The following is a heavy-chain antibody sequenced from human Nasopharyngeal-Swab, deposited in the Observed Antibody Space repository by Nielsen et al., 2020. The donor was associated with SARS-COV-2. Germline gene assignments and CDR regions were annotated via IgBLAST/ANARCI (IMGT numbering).Heavy chain of an antibody. V-gene: IGHV4-59*01. D-gene: IGHD3-22*01. J-gene: IGHJ4*02. Sequence: WIRQPPGKGLEWMGYVYYSGSINYNPSLKSRLSISVDMSKNQFSLKLSSVTAADTAVYYCARGGHYYYDTGGVYVKGGFDYWGQGTQVTVSS. CDR2: VYYSGSI. CDR3: ARGGHYYYDTGGVYVKGGFDY.